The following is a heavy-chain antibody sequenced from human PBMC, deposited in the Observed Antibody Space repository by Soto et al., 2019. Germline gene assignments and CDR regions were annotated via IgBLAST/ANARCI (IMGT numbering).Heavy chain of an antibody. CDR3: ARELELRSGRWFDP. CDR2: ISSSSSTI. V-gene: IGHV3-48*02. J-gene: IGHJ5*02. Sequence: GGSLRLSCAACGFPFSSYSMNWVRQAPGKGLEWVSYISSSSSTIYYADSVKGRFTISRDNAKNSLYLQMNSLRDEDTAVYYCARELELRSGRWFDPWGQGTLVTVSS. CDR1: GFPFSSYS. D-gene: IGHD1-7*01.